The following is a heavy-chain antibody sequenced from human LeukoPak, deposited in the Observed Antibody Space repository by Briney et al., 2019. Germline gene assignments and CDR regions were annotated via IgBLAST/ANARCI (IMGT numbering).Heavy chain of an antibody. V-gene: IGHV4-59*02. CDR3: ATRKLGNDY. J-gene: IGHJ4*02. Sequence: PSETLSLTCTVSGGSVSDYYWSWIRQSPGKGLEWIGYIYYTGTSYNPSLKSRVNISADTSKNQFSLNLSSVTAADTAVYYCATRKLGNDYWGQGTLVTVSS. D-gene: IGHD7-27*01. CDR1: GGSVSDYY. CDR2: IYYTGT.